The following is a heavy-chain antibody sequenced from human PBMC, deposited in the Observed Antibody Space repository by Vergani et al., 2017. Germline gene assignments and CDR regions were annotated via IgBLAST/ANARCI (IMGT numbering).Heavy chain of an antibody. D-gene: IGHD6-13*01. CDR2: IKQDGSEK. CDR3: ASGYSSSWPHYYYYGMDV. CDR1: GFTFSSYW. V-gene: IGHV3-7*01. Sequence: EVQLVESGGGLVQPGGSLRLSCAASGFTFSSYWMSWVRQAPGKGLEWVANIKQDGSEKYYVDSVKGRLTISRDNAKNSLYLQMNSLRAEDTAVYYWASGYSSSWPHYYYYGMDVWGQGTTVTVSS. J-gene: IGHJ6*02.